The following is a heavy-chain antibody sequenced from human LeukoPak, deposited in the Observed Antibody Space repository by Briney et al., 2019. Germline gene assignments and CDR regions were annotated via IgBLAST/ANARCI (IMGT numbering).Heavy chain of an antibody. CDR2: ISSSSSYI. D-gene: IGHD7-27*01. J-gene: IGHJ4*02. CDR1: GXTFSSYS. CDR3: ARDLFTGDRGYYFDY. V-gene: IGHV3-21*01. Sequence: GGSLRLSWAASGXTFSSYSMNWVRQAPGKGLEWVSSISSSSSYIYYADSVKGRFTISRDNAKNSLYLQMNSLRAEDTAVYYCARDLFTGDRGYYFDYWGQGTLVTVSS.